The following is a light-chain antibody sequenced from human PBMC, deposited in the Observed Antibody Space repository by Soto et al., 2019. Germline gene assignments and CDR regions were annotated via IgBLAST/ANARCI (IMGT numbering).Light chain of an antibody. CDR2: AAS. V-gene: IGKV1-39*01. Sequence: DIQMTQSPSSLSASVGDRVTISCRASQLISTHLNWYQQKPGKAPTLLIYAASSLQSDVPSRFSGGGSGTDFTLTISSLQPEDFATYYCQQSYITPLTFGQGTKLEIK. J-gene: IGKJ2*01. CDR1: QLISTH. CDR3: QQSYITPLT.